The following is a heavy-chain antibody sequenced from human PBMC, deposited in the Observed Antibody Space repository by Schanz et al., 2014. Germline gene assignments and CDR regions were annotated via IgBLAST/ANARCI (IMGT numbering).Heavy chain of an antibody. V-gene: IGHV1-18*04. CDR1: GYTFTGYY. CDR3: ARGGYSSGWYDRDIAHFDY. Sequence: QVQLVQSGDEVKKPGASVKVSCKASGYTFTGYYMHWVRQAPGQGLEWMGWISAYNGHTDYAQKLQGRVTMTTDTATSTAYMELRSLRSDDTAVYYCARGGYSSGWYDRDIAHFDYWGQGTLVTVSS. D-gene: IGHD6-19*01. CDR2: ISAYNGHT. J-gene: IGHJ4*02.